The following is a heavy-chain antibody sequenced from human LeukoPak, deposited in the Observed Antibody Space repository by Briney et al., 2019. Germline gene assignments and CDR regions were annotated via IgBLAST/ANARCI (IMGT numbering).Heavy chain of an antibody. D-gene: IGHD6-13*01. CDR2: IYHSGST. J-gene: IGHJ5*02. CDR3: ARVPPPYSSSWFDH. Sequence: SETLSLTCTVSGYSISSGYYWGWIRPPPGKGLEWIGIIYHSGSTYYNPSLKSRVTISVDTSKNQFSLKLSSVTAADTAVYYCARVPPPYSSSWFDHWGQGTLVTVSS. CDR1: GYSISSGYY. V-gene: IGHV4-38-2*02.